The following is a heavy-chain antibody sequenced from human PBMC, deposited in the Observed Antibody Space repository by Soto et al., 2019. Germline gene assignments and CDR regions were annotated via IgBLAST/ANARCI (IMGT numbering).Heavy chain of an antibody. J-gene: IGHJ4*02. V-gene: IGHV4-59*01. CDR2: IYNSGST. D-gene: IGHD3-16*02. Sequence: QVKMQESGPGLVKPSETLSLTCNVSGASISSYYWSWIRQPPEKGLEWIAYIYNSGSTNYNPSLKSRVTISVDTSTTQFSLDLSSVTAADTAVYYCARKVIGGFEYWGQGTLVTVSS. CDR3: ARKVIGGFEY. CDR1: GASISSYY.